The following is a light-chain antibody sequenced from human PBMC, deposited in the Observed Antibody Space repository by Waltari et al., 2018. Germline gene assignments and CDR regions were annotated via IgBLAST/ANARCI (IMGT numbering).Light chain of an antibody. J-gene: IGKJ2*01. V-gene: IGKV1-5*03. CDR1: QSISTW. CDR3: QQYNSDSHS. Sequence: DIQMTQSPSSLSASVGDKVTITCRASQSISTWLAWFQLKPGKAPKRLIYKASNLESGVPSRFGGSGSGTEFTLTISSLLPEDFATYYCQQYNSDSHSFGQGTRLEIK. CDR2: KAS.